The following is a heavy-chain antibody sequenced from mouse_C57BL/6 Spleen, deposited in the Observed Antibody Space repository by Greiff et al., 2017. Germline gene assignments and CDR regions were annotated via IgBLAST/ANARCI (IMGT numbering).Heavy chain of an antibody. V-gene: IGHV2-3*01. CDR1: GFSLTSYG. CDR3: AKGDSSGYVGWFAY. J-gene: IGHJ3*01. Sequence: VHLQESGPGLVAPSQSLSITCTVSGFSLTSYGVSWVRQPPGKGLEWLGVIWGDGSTNYHSALISRLSISKDNSKSQVVLKLNSLQTDDTATYYCAKGDSSGYVGWFAYWGQGTLVTVSA. D-gene: IGHD3-2*02. CDR2: IWGDGST.